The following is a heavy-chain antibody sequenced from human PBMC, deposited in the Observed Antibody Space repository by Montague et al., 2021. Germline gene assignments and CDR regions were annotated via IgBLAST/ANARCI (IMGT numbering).Heavy chain of an antibody. CDR1: GFTFRSYA. CDR2: ITASGATT. J-gene: IGHJ4*02. Sequence: SLRLSCPASGFTFRSYAMSWVRQSAGKGLEWVSPITASGATTYYEDSVKGRFTISRDNSKNTLYLQMNSLRAEDTAIYFCANARVAVAGAEDYWGQGALVTVSS. V-gene: IGHV3-23*01. D-gene: IGHD6-19*01. CDR3: ANARVAVAGAEDY.